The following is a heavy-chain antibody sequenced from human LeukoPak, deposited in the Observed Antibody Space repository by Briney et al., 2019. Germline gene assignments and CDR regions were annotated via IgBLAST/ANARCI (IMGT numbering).Heavy chain of an antibody. V-gene: IGHV3-23*01. J-gene: IGHJ6*03. CDR2: INGSGGRT. CDR3: AKDYYDSSGYYYYYYYYMDV. CDR1: GFTFSSSA. D-gene: IGHD3-22*01. Sequence: GGSLRLSCIASGFTFSSSAMSWVRQAPGKGLEWVSDINGSGGRTYYADSVRGRFTISRDNSKNTLYLQMNSLRAEDTAVYYCAKDYYDSSGYYYYYYYYMDVWGKGTTVTISS.